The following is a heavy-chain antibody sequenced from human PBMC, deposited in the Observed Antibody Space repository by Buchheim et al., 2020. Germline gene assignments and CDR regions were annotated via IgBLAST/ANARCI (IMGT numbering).Heavy chain of an antibody. Sequence: QVQLVESGGGVVQPGRSLRLSCAASGFTFSSYGMHWVRQAPGKGLEWVAVISYDGSNKYYADSVKGRFTISRDNSKNTLYLQMNSLRAEDTAVYYCAKGSQWRRFGELLYYFDYWGQGTL. V-gene: IGHV3-30*18. CDR1: GFTFSSYG. CDR3: AKGSQWRRFGELLYYFDY. D-gene: IGHD3-10*01. CDR2: ISYDGSNK. J-gene: IGHJ4*02.